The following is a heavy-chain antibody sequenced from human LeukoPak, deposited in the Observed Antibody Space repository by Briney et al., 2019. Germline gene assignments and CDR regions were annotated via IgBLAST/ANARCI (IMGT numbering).Heavy chain of an antibody. CDR1: GFTFSSYS. CDR2: ISSSSSYI. Sequence: VRPGGSLRLSCAGSGFTFSSYSMNWVRQAPGKGLEWVSSISSSSSYIYYADSVKGRFTISRDNAKNSLYLQMNSLRAEDTAVYYCARDPLKDGDYWGQGTLVTVSS. J-gene: IGHJ4*02. V-gene: IGHV3-21*01. CDR3: ARDPLKDGDY. D-gene: IGHD4/OR15-4a*01.